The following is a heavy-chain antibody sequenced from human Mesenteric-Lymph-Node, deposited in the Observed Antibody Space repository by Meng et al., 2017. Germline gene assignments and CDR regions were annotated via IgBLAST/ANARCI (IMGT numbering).Heavy chain of an antibody. CDR3: AKDRYGDNGGGFDN. J-gene: IGHJ4*02. D-gene: IGHD4-23*01. Sequence: GGSLRLSCAASGFTFSSYWMHWVRQAPGKGLVWVSRINSDGSSTSYADSVKGRFTITRDNSKNTLYLQMTSLRAEDTALYYCAKDRYGDNGGGFDNWGQGTLVTVSS. CDR2: INSDGSST. CDR1: GFTFSSYW. V-gene: IGHV3-74*01.